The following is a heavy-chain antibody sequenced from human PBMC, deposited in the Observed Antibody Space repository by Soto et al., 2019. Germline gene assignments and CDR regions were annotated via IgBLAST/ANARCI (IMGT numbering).Heavy chain of an antibody. CDR2: ISAYNGNT. J-gene: IGHJ6*02. CDR3: AREGPAPYYYYGMDF. CDR1: GYSFTTYG. Sequence: QVQLVQSGGEVKKPGASVKVSCKTSGYSFTTYGISWVRQAPGQGLEWMGWISAYNGNTNYAQKLQDRVTMTTDTSTRTAYLELRSLRSDDTAVHYCAREGPAPYYYYGMDFWGQGSTFTVSS. V-gene: IGHV1-18*01.